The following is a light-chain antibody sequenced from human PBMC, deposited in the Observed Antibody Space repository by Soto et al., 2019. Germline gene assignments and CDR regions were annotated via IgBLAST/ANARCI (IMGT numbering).Light chain of an antibody. V-gene: IGLV2-23*01. CDR2: EGG. CDR1: SSDVGSYNL. J-gene: IGLJ1*01. CDR3: CSVASKTYV. Sequence: QSALTQPASVSGSPGQSITLSCTGTSSDVGSYNLVSWYQQHPGKAPKLMISEGGKRPSGVSNRFSGSKSGNTASLTISWRQAEDEADYYCCSVASKTYVFGTGTKLTVL.